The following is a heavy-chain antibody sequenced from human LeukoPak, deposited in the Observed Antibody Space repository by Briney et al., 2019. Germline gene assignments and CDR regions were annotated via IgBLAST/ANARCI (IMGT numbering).Heavy chain of an antibody. CDR1: GFPYSSYG. V-gene: IGHV3-33*08. J-gene: IGHJ3*02. CDR3: ARDADTAKVTWAFDI. D-gene: IGHD5-18*01. CDR2: IWYDRSNK. Sequence: GGSLTLSCAASGFPYSSYGMHWAPQAPGKALEWVEVIWYDRSNKYYADSVKARFTIPRDNSKNTLYTQMNSLRAEDTAVYYCARDADTAKVTWAFDIWGQGTMVTVSS.